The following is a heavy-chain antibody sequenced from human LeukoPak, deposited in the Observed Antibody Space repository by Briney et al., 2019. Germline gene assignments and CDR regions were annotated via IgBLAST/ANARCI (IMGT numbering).Heavy chain of an antibody. CDR2: FDPEDGET. V-gene: IGHV1-24*01. J-gene: IGHJ6*02. CDR3: ATSRYSSSWYPYYGMDV. CDR1: GYTLTELS. Sequence: ASVKVSCKVSGYTLTELSMHWVRQAPGKGLEWMGGFDPEDGETIYAQKFQGRVTMTEDTSTDTAYVELSSLRSEDTAVYYCATSRYSSSWYPYYGMDVWGQGTTVTVSS. D-gene: IGHD6-13*01.